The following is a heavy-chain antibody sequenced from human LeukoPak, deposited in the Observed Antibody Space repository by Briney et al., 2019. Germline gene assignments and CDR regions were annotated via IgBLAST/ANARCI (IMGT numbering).Heavy chain of an antibody. CDR3: ARLRSAAFDI. Sequence: GGSLRLSFAASGFTFSSSDMHWVRQATGKGLEWVSAIGTAGDTYYPGSVKGRFTISRENAKNSLYLQMNSLRAGDTAVYYCARLRSAAFDIWGQGTMVTVSS. V-gene: IGHV3-13*01. J-gene: IGHJ3*02. CDR2: IGTAGDT. D-gene: IGHD4-17*01. CDR1: GFTFSSSD.